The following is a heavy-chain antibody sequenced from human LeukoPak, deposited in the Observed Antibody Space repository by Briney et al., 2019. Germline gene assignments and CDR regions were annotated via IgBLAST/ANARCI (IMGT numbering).Heavy chain of an antibody. CDR2: IYYSGRT. J-gene: IGHJ6*02. Sequence: SQTLSLTCTVSGGSISSGGYYWSWIRQHPGKGLEWIGYIYYSGRTYYNPSLKSRVTISVDTSKNQISLKMSSVTAADTAVYYCARDRYYYGSGSYLRYYYYGMDVWGQGTTVTVSS. V-gene: IGHV4-31*03. CDR1: GGSISSGGYY. D-gene: IGHD3-10*01. CDR3: ARDRYYYGSGSYLRYYYYGMDV.